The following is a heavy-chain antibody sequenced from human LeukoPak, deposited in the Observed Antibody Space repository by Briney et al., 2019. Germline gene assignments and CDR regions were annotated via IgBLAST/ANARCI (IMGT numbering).Heavy chain of an antibody. CDR2: IYSDGTT. J-gene: IGHJ4*02. CDR3: AKGGRGFSYGSLDY. Sequence: GGSLRLSCTVSGFTVSSNYMSWVRQAPGKGLEWVSVIYSDGTTYNADSVKGRFTISRDNSKNTLYLQMNSLRVEDSAVYYCAKGGRGFSYGSLDYWGQGTLVTVSS. D-gene: IGHD5-18*01. V-gene: IGHV3-53*01. CDR1: GFTVSSNY.